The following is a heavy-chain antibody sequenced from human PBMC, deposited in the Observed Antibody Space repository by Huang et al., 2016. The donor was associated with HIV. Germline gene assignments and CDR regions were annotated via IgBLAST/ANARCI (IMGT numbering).Heavy chain of an antibody. CDR1: GYTFSNYG. V-gene: IGHV1-8*01. D-gene: IGHD2-15*01. CDR3: ATLPPVNYGRSGGRVRDY. CDR2: MNPNSGNT. Sequence: VQSGAEVKKPGASVKVSCKASGYTFSNYGINWGRQGPGQGLEWMGWMNPNSGNTGYARKVQGRVTMTRRTSISTAYMELIRLRFEDTAVYYCATLPPVNYGRSGGRVRDYWGQGSLVTVSS. J-gene: IGHJ4*02.